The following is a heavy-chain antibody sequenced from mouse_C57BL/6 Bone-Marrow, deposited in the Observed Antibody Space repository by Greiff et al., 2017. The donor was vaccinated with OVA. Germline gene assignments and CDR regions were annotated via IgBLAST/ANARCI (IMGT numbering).Heavy chain of an antibody. D-gene: IGHD4-1*01. CDR2: ISYDGSN. J-gene: IGHJ4*01. CDR1: GYSITSGYY. CDR3: ARGELEDYAMDY. V-gene: IGHV3-6*01. Sequence: VPLKESGPGLVKPSQSLSLTCSVTGYSITSGYYWNWIRQFPGNKLEWMGYISYDGSNNYNPSLKNRISITRDTSKNQFFLKLNSVTTEDTATYYCARGELEDYAMDYWGQGTSVTVSS.